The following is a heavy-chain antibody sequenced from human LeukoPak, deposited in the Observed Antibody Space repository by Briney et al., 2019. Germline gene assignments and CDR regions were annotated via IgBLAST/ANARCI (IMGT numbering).Heavy chain of an antibody. CDR2: IYPADSAS. V-gene: IGHV5-51*01. J-gene: IGHJ4*02. D-gene: IGHD3/OR15-3a*01. CDR3: ARGGGTGSYFDY. Sequence: GESLKISCKCSGYSFTSYWIDWLRHMPGKGLEWMGFIYPADSASTYSPSFQGQVTISVDKSINTAYLQWSSLKASDTAIYYCARGGGTGSYFDYWGKGTLVTVSS. CDR1: GYSFTSYW.